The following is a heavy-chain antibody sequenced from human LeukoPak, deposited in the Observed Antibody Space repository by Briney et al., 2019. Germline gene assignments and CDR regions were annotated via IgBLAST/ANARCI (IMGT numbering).Heavy chain of an antibody. CDR1: GFTFSGYA. CDR2: ISGNGGST. CDR3: AKAAGSGGSWYVVFDY. J-gene: IGHJ4*02. V-gene: IGHV3-23*01. Sequence: PGGSLRLSCAASGFTFSGYAMSWVRQAPGKGLEWVSGISGNGGSTFYADSVKGRFTISRDNSKDTLYLQMNSLRAEDTAVYYCAKAAGSGGSWYVVFDYWGQGTLVTVSS. D-gene: IGHD6-13*01.